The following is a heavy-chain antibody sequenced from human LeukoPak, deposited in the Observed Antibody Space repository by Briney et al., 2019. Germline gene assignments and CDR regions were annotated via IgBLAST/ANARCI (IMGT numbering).Heavy chain of an antibody. V-gene: IGHV4-34*01. CDR1: GGSFSGYY. J-gene: IGHJ4*02. CDR2: INHSGST. D-gene: IGHD5-12*01. CDR3: ARKKGRGYSGYGPRVGGNYFDY. Sequence: SETLSLTCAVYGGSFSGYYWSWIRQPPGKGLELVGEINHSGSTNYNPSLKSRVTISVDTSKNQFSLKLSSVTAADTAVYYCARKKGRGYSGYGPRVGGNYFDYWGQGTLVTVSS.